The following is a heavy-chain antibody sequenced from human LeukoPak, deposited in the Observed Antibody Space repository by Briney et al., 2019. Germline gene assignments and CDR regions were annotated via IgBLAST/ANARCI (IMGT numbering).Heavy chain of an antibody. Sequence: QPGGSLRLSCAASGFTFSTYEMNWVRQAPGKGLEWVSHISSSGITIYYADSVKGRFTISRDNAKNSLYLQVNSLRAEDTAVYYCARDSVRDSSGYYYRYYFDYWGQGTLVTVSS. J-gene: IGHJ4*02. CDR1: GFTFSTYE. CDR2: ISSSGITI. D-gene: IGHD3-22*01. V-gene: IGHV3-48*03. CDR3: ARDSVRDSSGYYYRYYFDY.